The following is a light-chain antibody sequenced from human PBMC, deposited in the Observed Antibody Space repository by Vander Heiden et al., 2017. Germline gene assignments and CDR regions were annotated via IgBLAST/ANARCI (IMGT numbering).Light chain of an antibody. CDR1: SGSVSSTNY. CDR2: STN. CDR3: VLYMGSGMYV. V-gene: IGLV8-61*01. Sequence: QTVVTQEPSFSVSPGGTVTLTCGLSSGSVSSTNYPSWYQQTPGQAPRTLIYSTNTRSSGVPDRFSGSILGNKAALTITGAQADDESDYDCVLYMGSGMYVFGTGTKVTVL. J-gene: IGLJ1*01.